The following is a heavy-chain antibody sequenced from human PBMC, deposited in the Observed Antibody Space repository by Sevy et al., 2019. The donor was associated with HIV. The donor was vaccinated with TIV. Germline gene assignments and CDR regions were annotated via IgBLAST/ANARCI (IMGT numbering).Heavy chain of an antibody. CDR2: IDHSGRS. D-gene: IGHD4-17*01. V-gene: IGHV4-34*01. CDR1: GESFSNYY. CDR3: ARGPKPLRSDYGDYRGVGYYFDS. Sequence: SETRSLTCAVYGESFSNYYWSWIRLSPGKGLESIGEIDHSGRSDYNPSLKSRVTMSVDTSKNQFSLKLTSVTAADTAVYYCARGPKPLRSDYGDYRGVGYYFDSWGQGTLVTVSS. J-gene: IGHJ4*02.